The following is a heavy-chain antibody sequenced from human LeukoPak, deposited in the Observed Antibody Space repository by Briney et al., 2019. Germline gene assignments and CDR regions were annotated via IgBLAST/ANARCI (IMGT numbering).Heavy chain of an antibody. D-gene: IGHD1-14*01. V-gene: IGHV3-30*02. CDR2: ISYEGSDK. CDR1: NFTFGSYG. CDR3: AKDPEPSPLYYYYMDV. Sequence: GGSLRLSCAASNFTFGSYGMNWVRHIPGKGLEWVAYISYEGSDKYYTDSVKGRFTISRDNSKNTLYLQMNSLRAEDTAVYYCAKDPEPSPLYYYYMDVWGKGTTVTVSS. J-gene: IGHJ6*03.